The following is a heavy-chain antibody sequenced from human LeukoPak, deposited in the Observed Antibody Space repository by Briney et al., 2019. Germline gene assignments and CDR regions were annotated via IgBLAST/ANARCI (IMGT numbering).Heavy chain of an antibody. Sequence: WASVKVSCKASGYTFTNFGISWVRQAPGQGLEWMGWISAYNGNTNYAQRPQGRVTMTTDTSTSTAYMELRSLRSDDTAVYHCARDRDYGDYNTQDLFVYWGQGTLVTVSS. D-gene: IGHD4-17*01. CDR1: GYTFTNFG. J-gene: IGHJ4*02. CDR3: ARDRDYGDYNTQDLFVY. V-gene: IGHV1-18*01. CDR2: ISAYNGNT.